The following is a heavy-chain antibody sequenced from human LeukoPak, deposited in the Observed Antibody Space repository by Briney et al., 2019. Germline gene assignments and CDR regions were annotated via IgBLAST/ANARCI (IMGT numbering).Heavy chain of an antibody. J-gene: IGHJ3*02. Sequence: PGGSLRLSCAASGFTFSSYGMHWVRQAPGKGLEWVSSISSSSSYIYYADSVKGRFTISRDNAKNSLYLQMNSLRAEDTAVYYCARKEWERHPSAFDIWGQGTMVTVSS. CDR2: ISSSSSYI. CDR3: ARKEWERHPSAFDI. CDR1: GFTFSSYG. V-gene: IGHV3-21*01. D-gene: IGHD1-26*01.